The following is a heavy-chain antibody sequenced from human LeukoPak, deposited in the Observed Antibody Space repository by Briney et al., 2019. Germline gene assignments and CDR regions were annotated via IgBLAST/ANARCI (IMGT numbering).Heavy chain of an antibody. J-gene: IGHJ4*02. CDR1: GVTFSSFG. CDR2: IRVDGSNK. CDR3: AKVLLGGPRETMGRGVLGY. D-gene: IGHD3-10*01. Sequence: PGGSLRLSCATSGVTFSSFGMHWVREAPGKGLEWVAFIRVDGSNKYYADSVKGRFTISRDNSKNTLYLQMNSLRSEDTAVFYCAKVLLGGPRETMGRGVLGYWGQGTLVTVSS. V-gene: IGHV3-30*02.